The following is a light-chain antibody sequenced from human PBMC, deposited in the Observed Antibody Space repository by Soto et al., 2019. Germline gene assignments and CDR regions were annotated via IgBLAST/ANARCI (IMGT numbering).Light chain of an antibody. CDR1: SSDVGNYNL. Sequence: QYALTQPASVSGSPGQSITISCTGTSSDVGNYNLVSWYQQHPGKAPKLMIYEGSKRPSGVSNRFSGSKSGNTASLTISGLQAEDEADYYCCSYAGSGTLLFGGGTKVTVL. CDR2: EGS. V-gene: IGLV2-23*01. CDR3: CSYAGSGTLL. J-gene: IGLJ2*01.